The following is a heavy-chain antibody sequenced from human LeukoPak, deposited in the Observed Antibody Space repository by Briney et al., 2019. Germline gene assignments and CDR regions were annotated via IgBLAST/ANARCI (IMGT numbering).Heavy chain of an antibody. Sequence: ASVKVSCKASGYTFTNYAIHWMRQSPGQRLVWMGWISAATGNTKYSQNFQDRVTITRDTSASTVYMELSSLGSEDTAIYYCAKYGDYAHDYWGQGTLVSVSS. D-gene: IGHD4-17*01. CDR3: AKYGDYAHDY. J-gene: IGHJ4*02. CDR1: GYTFTNYA. V-gene: IGHV1-3*01. CDR2: ISAATGNT.